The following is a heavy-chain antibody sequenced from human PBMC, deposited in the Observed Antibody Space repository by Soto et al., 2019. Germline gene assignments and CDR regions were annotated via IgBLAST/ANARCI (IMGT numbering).Heavy chain of an antibody. J-gene: IGHJ4*02. Sequence: EVQLVETGGGSVQPGGSMRLSCAASGFIFSNSWMHWVRQAPGKGLVWVSRINSDGVSLSYADSVQGRFTISRDNAKNTLYLQMNSLRADDTAVYYFASVYYGYAVYLEYWGQGTLVTVSS. V-gene: IGHV3-74*01. CDR2: INSDGVSL. CDR3: ASVYYGYAVYLEY. D-gene: IGHD3-16*01. CDR1: GFIFSNSW.